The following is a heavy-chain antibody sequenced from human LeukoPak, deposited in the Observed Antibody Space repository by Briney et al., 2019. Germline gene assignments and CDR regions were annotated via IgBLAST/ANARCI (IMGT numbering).Heavy chain of an antibody. Sequence: ASVKVSCKASGGTFSSYAISWVRQAPGQGLEWMGWINPNSGGTNYAQRFQGRVTMTRDTSISTAYMELSSLRSEDTAVYYCARVRRKYYGSGSYYKGDYYYYYMDVWGKGTTVTISS. J-gene: IGHJ6*03. CDR3: ARVRRKYYGSGSYYKGDYYYYYMDV. CDR2: INPNSGGT. V-gene: IGHV1-2*02. D-gene: IGHD3-10*01. CDR1: GGTFSSYA.